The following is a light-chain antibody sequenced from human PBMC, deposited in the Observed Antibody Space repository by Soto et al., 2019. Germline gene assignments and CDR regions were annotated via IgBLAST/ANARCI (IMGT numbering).Light chain of an antibody. CDR2: DAS. CDR3: QQRSNWPIT. V-gene: IGKV3D-20*02. Sequence: EIVVTQSPGTLALSPGERGARSCRSSQSVTGSYLAWYQQKPGQAPRLLIYDASSRTTDIPARFSGSGSGTDFTLTISSLEPEDFALYYCQQRSNWPITFGQGTRLEIK. J-gene: IGKJ5*01. CDR1: QSVTGSY.